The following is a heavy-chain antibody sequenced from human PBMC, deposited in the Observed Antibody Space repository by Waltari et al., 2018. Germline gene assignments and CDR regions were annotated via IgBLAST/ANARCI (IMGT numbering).Heavy chain of an antibody. D-gene: IGHD3-3*01. J-gene: IGHJ4*02. Sequence: EVQLVESGGGLVQPGGSLRLSCAASGFAFSSYWMHWVRQAPGKGLVGVARCNSGGSGMIYADSVKCRFTISRDNAKNTLHLQMNSLRVEDTAVYYCARVKFLEWLPQPAVLDYWGQGSLVIVSS. CDR3: ARVKFLEWLPQPAVLDY. CDR2: CNSGGSGM. CDR1: GFAFSSYW. V-gene: IGHV3-74*01.